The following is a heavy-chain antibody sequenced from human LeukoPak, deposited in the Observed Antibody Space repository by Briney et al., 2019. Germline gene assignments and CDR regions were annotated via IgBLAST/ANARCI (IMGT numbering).Heavy chain of an antibody. V-gene: IGHV3-7*01. CDR3: ARGVGY. CDR2: IKQDGSEK. CDR1: GFTFSSYA. Sequence: GSLRLSCAASGFTFSSYAMSWVRQALGKGLEWVANIKQDGSEKYYVDSVKGRFTISRDNAKNSLYLQMNSLRAEDTAVYYCARGVGYWGQGTLVTVSS. J-gene: IGHJ4*02.